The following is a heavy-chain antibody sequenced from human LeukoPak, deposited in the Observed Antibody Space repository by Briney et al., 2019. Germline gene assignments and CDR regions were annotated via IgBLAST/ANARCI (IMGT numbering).Heavy chain of an antibody. D-gene: IGHD2-2*01. Sequence: ASVKVSCKASGYTFTSYYMHWVRQAPGQGLEWMGIINPSGGSTSYAQKFQGRVTMTRDTSTSTVYMELSSLRSEDTAVYYCARDGDSTHCSSTSCYGAFDIWGQGTMVTVSS. J-gene: IGHJ3*02. CDR2: INPSGGST. CDR1: GYTFTSYY. V-gene: IGHV1-46*01. CDR3: ARDGDSTHCSSTSCYGAFDI.